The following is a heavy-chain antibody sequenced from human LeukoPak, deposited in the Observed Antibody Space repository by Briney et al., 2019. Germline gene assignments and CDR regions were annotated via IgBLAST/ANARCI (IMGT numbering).Heavy chain of an antibody. J-gene: IGHJ4*02. Sequence: GGSLRLSCAASGFTFSSYSMNWVRQAPGKGLEWVSSISSSSSYIYCADSVKGRFTISRDNAKNSLYLQMNSLRAEDTAVYYCARGSNFDWLLSSSTYYFDYWGQGTLVTVSS. CDR3: ARGSNFDWLLSSSTYYFDY. CDR1: GFTFSSYS. D-gene: IGHD3-9*01. CDR2: ISSSSSYI. V-gene: IGHV3-21*01.